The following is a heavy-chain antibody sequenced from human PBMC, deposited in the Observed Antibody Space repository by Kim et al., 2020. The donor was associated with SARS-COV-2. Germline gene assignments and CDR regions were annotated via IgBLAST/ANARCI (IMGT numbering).Heavy chain of an antibody. CDR3: AKDSSHYRFFDY. J-gene: IGHJ4*02. CDR1: GISFNSYA. CDR2: INGVGSNT. D-gene: IGHD3-10*01. Sequence: GGSLRLSCVASGISFNSYAMSWVRQAPGKVLEWVSAINGVGSNTFYANSVKGRFTISRDNSKNTLYLHMSGLRPEDTAVYFCAKDSSHYRFFDYWGQGTPVTVSS. V-gene: IGHV3-23*01.